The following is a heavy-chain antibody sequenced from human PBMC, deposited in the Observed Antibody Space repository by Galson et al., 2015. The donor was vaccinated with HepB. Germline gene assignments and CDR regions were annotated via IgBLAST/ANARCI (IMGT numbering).Heavy chain of an antibody. J-gene: IGHJ3*02. CDR3: ARDTRPRGYTYVGFDI. Sequence: SLRLSCAASGFTFSDYYMTWIRQAPGRGLEWLSYISARGTTIYYADSVKGRFTISRDNAKNSLYLQVNSLRAEDTAVYYCARDTRPRGYTYVGFDIWGQGTMVTVSS. D-gene: IGHD5-18*01. CDR1: GFTFSDYY. V-gene: IGHV3-11*01. CDR2: ISARGTTI.